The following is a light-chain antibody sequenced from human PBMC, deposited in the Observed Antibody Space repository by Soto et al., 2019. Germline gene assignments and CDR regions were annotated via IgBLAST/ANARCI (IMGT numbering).Light chain of an antibody. J-gene: IGLJ1*01. CDR2: RSN. CDR3: AAWDDSLSGRYV. V-gene: IGLV1-47*01. Sequence: QLVLTQPPSASGTPGQRVTISCSGSSSNIGSNYVYWYQQLPGTAPKLLIYRSNKRPSGVPDRFSGSKSGTSASLAISGLRSEDDADYYCAAWDDSLSGRYVFGTGTKVTVL. CDR1: SSNIGSNY.